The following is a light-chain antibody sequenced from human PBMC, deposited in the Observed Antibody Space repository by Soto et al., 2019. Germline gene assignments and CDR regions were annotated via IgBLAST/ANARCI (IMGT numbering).Light chain of an antibody. J-gene: IGKJ5*01. CDR2: DTS. CDR3: QQYSNWPPIT. V-gene: IGKV3-15*01. CDR1: QSVSIH. Sequence: ETVMTQSPGTLSVSLGERATLYCRASQSVSIHLAWYRQKPGQAPRLLIYDTSTRATGIPARFSGSGSGTEFTLTISSLQSEDFAVYYCQQYSNWPPITFGQGTRLEIK.